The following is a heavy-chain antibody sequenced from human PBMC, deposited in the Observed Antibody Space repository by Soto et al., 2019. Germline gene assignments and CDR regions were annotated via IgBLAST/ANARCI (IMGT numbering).Heavy chain of an antibody. V-gene: IGHV4-28*01. CDR3: ARREIQGPIDY. D-gene: IGHD1-26*01. CDR1: GYSISSSNW. Sequence: QVQLQESGPGLVKPSDTLSLTCAVSGYSISSSNWWGWIRQPPGKGLEWIGYIYYSGTTYYNPSLKIRVTMSVVTSKNQFSLKLTSVTAVDTAVYYCARREIQGPIDYWGQGTLVTVSS. J-gene: IGHJ4*02. CDR2: IYYSGTT.